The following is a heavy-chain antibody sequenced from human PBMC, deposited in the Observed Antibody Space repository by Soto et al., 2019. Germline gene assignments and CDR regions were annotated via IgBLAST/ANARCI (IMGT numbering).Heavy chain of an antibody. Sequence: ASEQVSYLASCYTFPGYYIQLVLPDPGQGLEWMGWINPNSGGTNYAQKFHARVTMNRVTTISTADMELSRLRSDYTVVYYGTREVGSTSTDAFDIWGQGTMVTVSS. CDR1: CYTFPGYY. V-gene: IGHV1-2*02. CDR3: TREVGSTSTDAFDI. D-gene: IGHD1-26*01. J-gene: IGHJ3*02. CDR2: INPNSGGT.